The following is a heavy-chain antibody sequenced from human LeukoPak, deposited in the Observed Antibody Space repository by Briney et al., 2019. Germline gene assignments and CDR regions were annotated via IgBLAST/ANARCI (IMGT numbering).Heavy chain of an antibody. V-gene: IGHV3-48*01. D-gene: IGHD2-2*01. Sequence: GGSLRLSCAASGFTFSSYSMNWVRQAPGKGLEWVSYISSSSSTIYYADSVKGRFTISRDNAKNSLYLQMNSLRAEDTAVYYCEIVPAATRGGAFDIWGQGTMVTVSS. CDR3: EIVPAATRGGAFDI. CDR2: ISSSSSTI. J-gene: IGHJ3*02. CDR1: GFTFSSYS.